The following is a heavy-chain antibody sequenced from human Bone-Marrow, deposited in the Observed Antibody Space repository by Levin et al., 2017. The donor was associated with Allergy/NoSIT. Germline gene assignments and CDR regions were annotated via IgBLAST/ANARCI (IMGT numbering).Heavy chain of an antibody. D-gene: IGHD2-15*01. Sequence: PGESLKISCAASGFTFSRYAMSWVRQAPGKGPEWVSFISDNSYTTHYADSVKGRFTISRDNSKNMLYLQMNNLRAEDTAIYYCAKDPPAILGWYFDIWGRGTLVVVSS. CDR1: GFTFSRYA. CDR2: ISDNSYTT. V-gene: IGHV3-23*01. CDR3: AKDPPAILGWYFDI. J-gene: IGHJ2*01.